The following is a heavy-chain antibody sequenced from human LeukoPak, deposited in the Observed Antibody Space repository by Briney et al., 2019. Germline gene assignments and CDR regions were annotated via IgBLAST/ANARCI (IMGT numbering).Heavy chain of an antibody. V-gene: IGHV4-61*02. CDR1: GGSISSGSYY. D-gene: IGHD3-22*01. CDR3: ARLVSGYSNWFDP. J-gene: IGHJ5*02. Sequence: SETLSLTCTVSGGSISSGSYYWRWIRQPAGKGLEWIGRIYTSGSTNYNPSLKSRVTISVDTSKNQFSLKLSSVTAADTAVYYWARLVSGYSNWFDPWGQGTLVTVSS. CDR2: IYTSGST.